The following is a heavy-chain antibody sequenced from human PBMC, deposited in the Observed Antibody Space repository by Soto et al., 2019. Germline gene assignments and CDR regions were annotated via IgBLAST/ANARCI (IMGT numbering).Heavy chain of an antibody. CDR2: IYYSGST. CDR3: ASKGITTVTTYYYYGMEV. Sequence: SETLSLTCTVSGGSISSSSYYWGWIRQPPGKGLEWIGSIYYSGSTYYNPSLKSRVTISVDTSKNQFSLKLSSVTAADTAVYYCASKGITTVTTYYYYGMEVWGQGTKVTVSS. J-gene: IGHJ6*02. CDR1: GGSISSSSYY. D-gene: IGHD4-17*01. V-gene: IGHV4-39*01.